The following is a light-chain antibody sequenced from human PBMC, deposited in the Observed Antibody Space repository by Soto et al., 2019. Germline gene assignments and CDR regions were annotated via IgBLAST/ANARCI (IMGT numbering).Light chain of an antibody. Sequence: DIQLTQSPSAMSASVGDRVTITCRASQDIKNYLAWFQQKPGQVPKRLIYAASLLQSGVSSRFSGSGSGTEFPLTISSRQAEDFATYYCLQHSVYRTFGQGTKVEI. CDR3: LQHSVYRT. CDR2: AAS. CDR1: QDIKNY. V-gene: IGKV1-17*03. J-gene: IGKJ1*01.